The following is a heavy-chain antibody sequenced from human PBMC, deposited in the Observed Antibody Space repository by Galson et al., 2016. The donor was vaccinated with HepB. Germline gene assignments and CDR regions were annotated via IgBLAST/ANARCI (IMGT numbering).Heavy chain of an antibody. D-gene: IGHD2-2*01. V-gene: IGHV3-74*01. J-gene: IGHJ4*02. CDR3: TRSQDYQPDF. CDR1: GFTFDNHW. CDR2: ISPDGGTT. Sequence: SLRLSCAASGFTFDNHWMHWVRQAPGKGLVWVSRISPDGGTTNYADSVRGRFTISTDNAKNTLYIQMSSLRAEDTAVYYWTRSQDYQPDFWGQCTRVTVSS.